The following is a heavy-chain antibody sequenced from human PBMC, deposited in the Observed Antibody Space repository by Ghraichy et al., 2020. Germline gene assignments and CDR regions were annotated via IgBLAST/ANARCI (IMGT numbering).Heavy chain of an antibody. CDR3: AGGALTSGPEY. Sequence: LSLTCVASGFRFSSYDMNWVRQAPGKGLEWVSYISSNSGSMNYVDSVRGRFTISRDNAKASLYLQMNSLRDEDTALYYCAGGALTSGPEYWGQGTLVTVSS. J-gene: IGHJ4*02. CDR1: GFRFSSYD. CDR2: ISSNSGSM. V-gene: IGHV3-48*02. D-gene: IGHD2-2*01.